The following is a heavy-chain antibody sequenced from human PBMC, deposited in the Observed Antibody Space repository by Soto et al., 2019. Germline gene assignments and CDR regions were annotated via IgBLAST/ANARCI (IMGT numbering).Heavy chain of an antibody. CDR1: GGTFSSYA. CDR3: ARGRTYYYDSSGYYSPNFDY. Sequence: EASVKVSCKASGGTFSSYAISWVRQAPGQGLEWMGGIIPIFGTANYAQKFQGRVTITADESTSTAYMELSSLRSEDTAVYYCARGRTYYYDSSGYYSPNFDYWGQGTLVTVSS. V-gene: IGHV1-69*13. CDR2: IIPIFGTA. D-gene: IGHD3-22*01. J-gene: IGHJ4*02.